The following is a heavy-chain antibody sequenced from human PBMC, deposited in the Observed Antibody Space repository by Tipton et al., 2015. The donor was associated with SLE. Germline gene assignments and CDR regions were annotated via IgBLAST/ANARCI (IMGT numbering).Heavy chain of an antibody. V-gene: IGHV4-34*12. CDR1: GGSFSGYY. CDR2: IFYTGST. CDR3: ARRHYSGPFDS. D-gene: IGHD5-12*01. J-gene: IGHJ4*02. Sequence: TLSLTCDVHGGSFSGYYWNWIRQPPGKGLEWIGSIFYTGSTYYNPSLKSRVSFSIDTSKHQFSLKLNSVTAADTAVYYCARRHYSGPFDSWGQGTLVTVSS.